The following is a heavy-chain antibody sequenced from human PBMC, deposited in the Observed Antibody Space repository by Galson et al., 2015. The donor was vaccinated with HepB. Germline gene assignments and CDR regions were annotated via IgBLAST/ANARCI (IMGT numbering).Heavy chain of an antibody. CDR1: GFTVSSNY. D-gene: IGHD3-22*01. Sequence: SLRLSCAASGFTVSSNYMSWVRQAPGKGLEWVSVIYSGGSTYYADSVKGRFTISRHNSKNTLYLQMNSLRAEDTAVYYCARDTPDYYDSSGYLRFDYWGQGTLVTVSS. J-gene: IGHJ4*02. CDR3: ARDTPDYYDSSGYLRFDY. V-gene: IGHV3-53*04. CDR2: IYSGGST.